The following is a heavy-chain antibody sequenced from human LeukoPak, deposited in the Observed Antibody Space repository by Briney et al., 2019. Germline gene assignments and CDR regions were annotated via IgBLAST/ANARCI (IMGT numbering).Heavy chain of an antibody. D-gene: IGHD3-10*01. V-gene: IGHV3-48*03. CDR3: ARGGFVFDI. CDR2: ITTTDTTK. Sequence: GGSLRLSCAASGFTFSSYEMNWVRQGPGKGLEWIPYITTTDTTKYYTDSVKGRFTISRDNAKNSLYLQMHSLRAEDTAVYYCARGGFVFDIWGQGTVVTVSS. J-gene: IGHJ3*02. CDR1: GFTFSSYE.